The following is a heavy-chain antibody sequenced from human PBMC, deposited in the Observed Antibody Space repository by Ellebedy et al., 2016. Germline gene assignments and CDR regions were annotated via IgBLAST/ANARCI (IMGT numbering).Heavy chain of an antibody. Sequence: SETLSLTFIVSGGSISSYYWSWIRQPPGKGLEWIGYFSFSGSTNYNPSLKSRVTISVDTSKNQFSLKLSSVTAADTAVYFCARQHFGDYVDYWGQGILVTVSS. J-gene: IGHJ4*02. CDR3: ARQHFGDYVDY. D-gene: IGHD4-17*01. CDR2: FSFSGST. V-gene: IGHV4-59*08. CDR1: GGSISSYY.